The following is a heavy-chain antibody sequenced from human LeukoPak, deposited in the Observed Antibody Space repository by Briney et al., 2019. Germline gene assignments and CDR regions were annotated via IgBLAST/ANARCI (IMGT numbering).Heavy chain of an antibody. CDR2: IKEDGSEK. V-gene: IGHV3-7*01. Sequence: GGSLRLSCGASRFTFSNYWMSWVRQAPGKGLEWVANIKEDGSEKDYVDSVKGRFTISRDNAKNTLYLQMNSLRAEDTAVYYCARDDFIAAAGIYYYYGMDVWGQGTTVTVSS. J-gene: IGHJ6*02. D-gene: IGHD6-13*01. CDR1: RFTFSNYW. CDR3: ARDDFIAAAGIYYYYGMDV.